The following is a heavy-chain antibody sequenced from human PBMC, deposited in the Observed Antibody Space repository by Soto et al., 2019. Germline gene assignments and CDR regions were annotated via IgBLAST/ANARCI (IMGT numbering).Heavy chain of an antibody. CDR3: ARRLRVRGVIINSNWFDP. CDR1: GYSFTSYW. Sequence: GESLKISCKGSGYSFTSYWIGWVRQMPGKGLEWMGIIYPGDSDTRYSPSFQGQVTISADKSISTAYLQWSSLKASDTAMYYCARRLRVRGVIINSNWFDPWGQGTLVTVSS. CDR2: IYPGDSDT. D-gene: IGHD3-10*01. J-gene: IGHJ5*02. V-gene: IGHV5-51*01.